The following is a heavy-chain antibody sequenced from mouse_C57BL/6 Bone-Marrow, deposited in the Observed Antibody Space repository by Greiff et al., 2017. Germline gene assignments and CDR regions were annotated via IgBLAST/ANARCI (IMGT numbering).Heavy chain of an antibody. CDR2: INTNTGGT. J-gene: IGHJ1*03. D-gene: IGHD1-1*01. V-gene: IGHV1-42*01. CDR3: ARRGSPYCYFDV. CDR1: GYSFTGYY. Sequence: EVQLQQSGPELVKPGTSVKISCKASGYSFTGYYMNWVKQSPEKSLEWIGEINTNTGGTTYNQNFKAKATLTVDKSSSTAYMQLKSLTSVDSAVYYCARRGSPYCYFDVWGTGTTVTVSS.